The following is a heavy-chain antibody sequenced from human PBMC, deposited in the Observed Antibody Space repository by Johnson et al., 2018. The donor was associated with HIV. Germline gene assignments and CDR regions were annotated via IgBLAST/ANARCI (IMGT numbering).Heavy chain of an antibody. CDR3: AREGPSERAGFDI. V-gene: IGHV3-74*01. CDR2: INTAGGST. CDR1: GFTVSSNE. J-gene: IGHJ3*02. Sequence: VQLVESRGVLVQPGGSLRLSCAASGFTVSSNEMSWVRQAPGKGLVWVARINTAGGSTSYVDSVKGRFTVSRDNAKNTLYLQMNSLRADDTAVYYCAREGPSERAGFDIWGQGTMVTVSS.